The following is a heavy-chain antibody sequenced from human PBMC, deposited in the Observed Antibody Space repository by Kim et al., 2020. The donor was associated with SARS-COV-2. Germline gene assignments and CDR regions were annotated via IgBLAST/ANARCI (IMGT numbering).Heavy chain of an antibody. J-gene: IGHJ4*02. CDR3: ARDSKVLWFGELPDY. D-gene: IGHD3-10*01. V-gene: IGHV3-48*04. CDR2: ISSSSSTI. CDR1: GFTFSSYS. Sequence: GGSLRPSCAASGFTFSSYSMNWVRQAPGKGLEWVSYISSSSSTIYYADSVKGRFTISRDNAKNSLYLQMNSLRAEDTAVYYCARDSKVLWFGELPDYWGQGTLVTISS.